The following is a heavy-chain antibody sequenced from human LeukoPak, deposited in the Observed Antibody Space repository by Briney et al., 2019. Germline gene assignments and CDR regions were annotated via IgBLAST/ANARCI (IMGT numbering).Heavy chain of an antibody. D-gene: IGHD6-6*01. V-gene: IGHV4-39*01. CDR3: ARGAYTSSRFDP. Sequence: SETLSLTCTVSGGSISTGTYYWGWIRQPPGKGLEWIGSIYYSGSTYYTPSLKSRVTISVDTSRNQFSLKLTSVTAADTAIHYCARGAYTSSRFDPWGQGTLVTVSS. CDR1: GGSISTGTYY. J-gene: IGHJ5*02. CDR2: IYYSGST.